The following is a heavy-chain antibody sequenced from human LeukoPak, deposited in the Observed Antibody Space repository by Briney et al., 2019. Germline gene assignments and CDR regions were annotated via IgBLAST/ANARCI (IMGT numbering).Heavy chain of an antibody. J-gene: IGHJ5*02. CDR3: AREESYYDSSGYSYNWFDP. CDR2: IYYSGST. D-gene: IGHD3-22*01. CDR1: GGSTSSYY. V-gene: IGHV4-59*01. Sequence: SETLSLTCTVSGGSTSSYYWSWIRQPPGKGLEWIGYIYYSGSTNYNPSLKSRVTISVDTSKNQFSLKLSSVTAADTAVYYCAREESYYDSSGYSYNWFDPWGQGTLVTVSS.